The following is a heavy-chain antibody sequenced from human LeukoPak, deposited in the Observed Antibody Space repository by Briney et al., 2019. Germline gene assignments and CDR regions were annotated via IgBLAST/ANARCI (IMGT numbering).Heavy chain of an antibody. V-gene: IGHV3-30*04. D-gene: IGHD3-22*01. CDR1: RFTFSSYA. CDR2: ISYDGSNK. J-gene: IGHJ4*02. CDR3: AREDSSGYYSLFDY. Sequence: GGSLRLSCAASRFTFSSYAMHWVRQAPGKGLEWVAVISYDGSNKYYADSVKGRFTISRDDSKNTLYLQMNSLRAEDTAVYYCAREDSSGYYSLFDYWGQGTLVTVSS.